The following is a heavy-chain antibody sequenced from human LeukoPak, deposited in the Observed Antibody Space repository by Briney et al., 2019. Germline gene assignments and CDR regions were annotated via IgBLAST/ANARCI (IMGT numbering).Heavy chain of an antibody. CDR2: IIPIFGTA. CDR1: GGTFSSYA. J-gene: IGHJ6*02. D-gene: IGHD4-11*01. Sequence: EASVTVSCTASGGTFSSYAISWVRQAPGQGLEWMGGIIPIFGTANYAQKFQGRVTITADESTSTAYMELSSLRSEDTAVYYCARGLLRYSNYFHYYYCMDVWGQGTTVTVSS. V-gene: IGHV1-69*13. CDR3: ARGLLRYSNYFHYYYCMDV.